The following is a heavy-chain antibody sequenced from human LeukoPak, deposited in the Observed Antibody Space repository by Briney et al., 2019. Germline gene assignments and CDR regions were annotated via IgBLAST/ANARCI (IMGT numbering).Heavy chain of an antibody. D-gene: IGHD1-26*01. Sequence: SETLSLTCTVSSDFFSSVTDYWAWIRQPPGKGLEWIASGDYSGSTYYNPSLKSRVTISVDTSKNQFSLKLSSVTAADTAVYYCARREVGAIFDYWGQGTLVTVSS. CDR2: GDYSGST. CDR1: SDFFSSVTDY. J-gene: IGHJ4*02. CDR3: ARREVGAIFDY. V-gene: IGHV4-39*01.